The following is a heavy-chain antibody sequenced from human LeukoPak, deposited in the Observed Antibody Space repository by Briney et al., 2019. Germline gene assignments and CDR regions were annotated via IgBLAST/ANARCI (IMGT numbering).Heavy chain of an antibody. D-gene: IGHD3-16*01. V-gene: IGHV4-4*07. J-gene: IGHJ4*02. CDR2: IYLSDNT. CDR3: ARGSYGYIDQ. Sequence: KTSETLSLTCAVSGDSIINYYWMWIRQPAGKGLEWIGRIYLSDNTNYNSPSLRSRVTMSPDTSMNRFSLKLSSGTAADTAVYYCARGSYGYIDQWGQGLLVTVSS. CDR1: GDSIINYY.